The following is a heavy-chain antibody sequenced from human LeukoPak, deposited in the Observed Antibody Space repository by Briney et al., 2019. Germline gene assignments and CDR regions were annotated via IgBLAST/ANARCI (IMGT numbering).Heavy chain of an antibody. J-gene: IGHJ5*02. CDR2: IYYSGST. V-gene: IGHV4-59*08. Sequence: PSETLSLTCTVSGGSISSYYWSWIRQPPGKGLEWIGYIYYSGSTNYNPSLKSRVTISVDTSKNQFSLKLSSVTAADTAVYYCARRNGHRSGWPNWFDPWGQGTLVTVSS. CDR3: ARRNGHRSGWPNWFDP. CDR1: GGSISSYY. D-gene: IGHD6-19*01.